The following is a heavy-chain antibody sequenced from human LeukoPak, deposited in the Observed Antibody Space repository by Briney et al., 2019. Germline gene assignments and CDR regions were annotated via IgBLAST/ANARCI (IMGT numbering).Heavy chain of an antibody. CDR2: IYSGGSA. CDR3: ARDLINYYFDY. CDR1: GFTFSSNY. V-gene: IGHV3-66*02. J-gene: IGHJ4*02. D-gene: IGHD3-10*01. Sequence: GGSLRLSCAASGFTFSSNYMSWVRQAPGKGLEWVSVIYSGGSASYPDSVMGRFTISRDNSKNTLYLQMNSLRAEDTAVYYCARDLINYYFDYWGQGTLVTVSS.